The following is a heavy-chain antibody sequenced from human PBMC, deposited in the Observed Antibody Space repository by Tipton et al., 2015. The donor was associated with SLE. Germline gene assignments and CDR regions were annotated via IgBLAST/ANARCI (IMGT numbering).Heavy chain of an antibody. CDR1: GYSISSAYY. J-gene: IGHJ6*02. CDR3: ARDRGPHGLDV. CDR2: MFHSGSA. D-gene: IGHD3-10*01. V-gene: IGHV4-38-2*02. Sequence: TLSLTCTVSGYSISSAYYWGWIRLPPGKGLEWIGSMFHSGSAYYNPPLKTRVTISVDTSKNQFSLTMDSVTAADTAVYYCARDRGPHGLDVWGRGTTVTVSS.